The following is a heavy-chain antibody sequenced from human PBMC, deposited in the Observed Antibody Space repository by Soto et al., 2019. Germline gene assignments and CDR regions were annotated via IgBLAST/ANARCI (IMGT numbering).Heavy chain of an antibody. CDR1: GYTFTSYG. V-gene: IGHV1-18*01. CDR2: ISAYNGNT. CDR3: ARATYYYDSSGYYYIDYFDY. D-gene: IGHD3-22*01. J-gene: IGHJ4*02. Sequence: QVPLVQSGAEVKKPGASVKVSCKASGYTFTSYGISWVRQAPGQGLEWMGWISAYNGNTNYAQKLQGRVTMTTDTSTSTAYMELRSLRSDDTAVYYCARATYYYDSSGYYYIDYFDYWGQGTLVTVSS.